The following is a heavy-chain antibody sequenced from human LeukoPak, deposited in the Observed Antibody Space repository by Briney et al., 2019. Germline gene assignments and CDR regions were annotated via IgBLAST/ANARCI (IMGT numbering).Heavy chain of an antibody. CDR2: ISYDGSNK. CDR1: GFTFSSYA. CDR3: ARDALQLSVDY. J-gene: IGHJ4*02. V-gene: IGHV3-30-3*01. D-gene: IGHD5-18*01. Sequence: GGSLRLSCAASGFTFSSYAMHWVRQAPGKGLEWVAAISYDGSNKYYADSVKGRFTISRDNSKNTLYLQMNSLRAEDTAVYYCARDALQLSVDYWGQGTLVTVSS.